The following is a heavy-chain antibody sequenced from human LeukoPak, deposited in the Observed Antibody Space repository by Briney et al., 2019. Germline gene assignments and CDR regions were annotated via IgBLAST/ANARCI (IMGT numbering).Heavy chain of an antibody. V-gene: IGHV1-8*01. Sequence: ASVKVSCKASGYTFTSYDINWVRQATGQGLEWMGWMNPNSGNTGYAQKFQGRVTMTRNTSISTAYMELSSLRSEDTAVYYRARSLNYYYYMDVWGKGTTVTVSS. D-gene: IGHD3-16*02. CDR3: ARSLNYYYYMDV. CDR2: MNPNSGNT. J-gene: IGHJ6*03. CDR1: GYTFTSYD.